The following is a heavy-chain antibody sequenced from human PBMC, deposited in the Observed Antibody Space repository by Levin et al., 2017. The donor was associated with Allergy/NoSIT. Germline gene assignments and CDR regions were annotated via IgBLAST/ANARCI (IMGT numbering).Heavy chain of an antibody. CDR3: TTESYYYDSSGYYSPKEFDY. CDR2: IKSKTDGGTT. Sequence: GGSLRLSCAASGFTFSNAWMSWVRQAPGKGLEWVGRIKSKTDGGTTDYAAPVKGRFTISRDDSKNTLYLQMNSLKTEDTAVYYCTTESYYYDSSGYYSPKEFDYWGQGTLVTVSS. D-gene: IGHD3-22*01. V-gene: IGHV3-15*01. J-gene: IGHJ4*02. CDR1: GFTFSNAW.